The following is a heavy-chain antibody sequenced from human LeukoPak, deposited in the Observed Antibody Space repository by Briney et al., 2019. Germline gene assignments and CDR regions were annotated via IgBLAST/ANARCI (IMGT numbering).Heavy chain of an antibody. CDR2: IIPILGIA. D-gene: IGHD1-26*01. CDR1: GGTFSSYA. J-gene: IGHJ4*02. V-gene: IGHV1-69*04. Sequence: ASVKVSCKASGGTFSSYAISWVRQAPGQGLEWMGRIIPILGIANYAQKFQGRVTINADKSTSTAYMELSSLRSEDTAVYFCAKVLYSGNTFFASWGQGTLVTVSS. CDR3: AKVLYSGNTFFAS.